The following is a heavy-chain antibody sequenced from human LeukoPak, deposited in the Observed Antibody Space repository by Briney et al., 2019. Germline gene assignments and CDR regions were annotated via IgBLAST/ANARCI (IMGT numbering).Heavy chain of an antibody. CDR3: SRENGAFSPFGY. CDR2: ISLTGLT. CDR1: GGSISNTNW. D-gene: IGHD2-8*01. Sequence: PSGTLSLTCGVSGGSISNTNWWSWVRQPPGQGPEWIGEISLTGLTHYNPSLESRVTVSLDKSKNQLSPNLTSVTAADTAVYYCSRENGAFSPFGYWGQGTLVTVLS. V-gene: IGHV4-4*02. J-gene: IGHJ4*02.